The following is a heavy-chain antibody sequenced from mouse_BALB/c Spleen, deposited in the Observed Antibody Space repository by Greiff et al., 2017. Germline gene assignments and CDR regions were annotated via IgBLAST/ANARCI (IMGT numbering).Heavy chain of an antibody. V-gene: IGHV1-5*01. D-gene: IGHD2-2*01. Sequence: VQLQQSGTVLARPGASVKMSCKASGYSFTSYWMHWVKQRPGQGLEWIGAIYPGNSDTSYNQKFKGKAKLTAVTSASTAYMELSSLTNEDSAVYYCTRTRGYGYDGGYFDYWGQGTTLTVSS. CDR3: TRTRGYGYDGGYFDY. J-gene: IGHJ2*01. CDR2: IYPGNSDT. CDR1: GYSFTSYW.